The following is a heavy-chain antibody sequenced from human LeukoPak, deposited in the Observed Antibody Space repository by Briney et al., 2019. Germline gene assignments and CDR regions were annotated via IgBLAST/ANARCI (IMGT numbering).Heavy chain of an antibody. V-gene: IGHV3-23*01. Sequence: PGGSLRLSCAASGFTFSTYAMSWVRQAAGKGLEWVSLISGSGGGTYYADSVKGRFTISRDNSENTLFLQMNSLRAEDTAVYYCAKDKALRYFDWLQYFQHWGQGTLVTVSS. CDR2: ISGSGGGT. D-gene: IGHD3-9*01. CDR3: AKDKALRYFDWLQYFQH. J-gene: IGHJ1*01. CDR1: GFTFSTYA.